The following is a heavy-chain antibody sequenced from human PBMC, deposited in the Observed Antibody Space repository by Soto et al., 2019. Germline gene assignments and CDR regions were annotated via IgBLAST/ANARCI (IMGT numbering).Heavy chain of an antibody. J-gene: IGHJ1*01. Sequence: QVQLVQSGAEVKKPGASVKASCKASGYTFTTSPIHWVRQAPGQRLEWMGWINAANGNAKYSQKFQGRVTMTRDTPASTAYMELSGLRSEDTAVYYCATPSPLCAGDAGGCEFQHWGQGTLVTVSS. V-gene: IGHV1-3*01. CDR3: ATPSPLCAGDAGGCEFQH. D-gene: IGHD2-21*02. CDR1: GYTFTTSP. CDR2: INAANGNA.